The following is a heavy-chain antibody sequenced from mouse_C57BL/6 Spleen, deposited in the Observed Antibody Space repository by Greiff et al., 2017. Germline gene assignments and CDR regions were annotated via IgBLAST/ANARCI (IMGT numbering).Heavy chain of an antibody. CDR2: VDPNSGGT. Sequence: QVQLQQPGAELVKPGASVKLSCKASGYTFTSYWMHWVKQRPGRGLEWIGRVDPNSGGTKYNEKFKSQATLTVDKPSSTAYMQLSSLTSEDSAVYYCARGGYGSSHYYAMDYWGQGTSVTVSS. CDR1: GYTFTSYW. CDR3: ARGGYGSSHYYAMDY. D-gene: IGHD1-1*01. V-gene: IGHV1-72*01. J-gene: IGHJ4*01.